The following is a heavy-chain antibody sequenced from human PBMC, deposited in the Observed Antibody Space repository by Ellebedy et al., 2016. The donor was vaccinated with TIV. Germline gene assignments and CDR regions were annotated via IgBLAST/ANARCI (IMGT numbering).Heavy chain of an antibody. CDR1: GGSFSANY. D-gene: IGHD5-12*01. J-gene: IGHJ2*01. V-gene: IGHV4-34*01. CDR2: INHTGST. Sequence: SETLSLXXAVNGGSFSANYWSWIRQSPGKGLEWIGEINHTGSTHINPSLKSRVTMSVDTSKNQFSLKLDSVTAADTAVYHCAKSLLSGDRYFDLWGRGTLVTVSS. CDR3: AKSLLSGDRYFDL.